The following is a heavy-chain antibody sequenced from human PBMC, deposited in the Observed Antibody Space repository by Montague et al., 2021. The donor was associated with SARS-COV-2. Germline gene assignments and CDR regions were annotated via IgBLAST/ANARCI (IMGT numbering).Heavy chain of an antibody. Sequence: PALVKPTQTLTLTCTFSGFSLSTSGMCVSWIRQPPGRALEWLALIDWDDDKHYSTSLKTRLTISKDTSKNQVVLTMTNMDPVDTATYYCARIRMGRGHVLTGYSSHYGMDVWGQGTTVTVSS. CDR3: ARIRMGRGHVLTGYSSHYGMDV. V-gene: IGHV2-70*01. CDR2: IDWDDDK. D-gene: IGHD3-9*01. J-gene: IGHJ6*02. CDR1: GFSLSTSGMC.